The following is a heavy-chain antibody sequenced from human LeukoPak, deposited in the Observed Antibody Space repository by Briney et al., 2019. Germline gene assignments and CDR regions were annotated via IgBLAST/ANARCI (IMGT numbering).Heavy chain of an antibody. J-gene: IGHJ4*02. CDR2: ISSSSSYI. CDR3: ARVYGSGSYITDY. D-gene: IGHD3-10*01. Sequence: GGSLRLSCAASGFTFSSYEMNWVRQAPGKGLEWVSSISSSSSYIYYADSVKGRFTISRDNAKNSLYLQMNSLRAEDTAVYYCARVYGSGSYITDYWGQGTLVTVSS. CDR1: GFTFSSYE. V-gene: IGHV3-21*01.